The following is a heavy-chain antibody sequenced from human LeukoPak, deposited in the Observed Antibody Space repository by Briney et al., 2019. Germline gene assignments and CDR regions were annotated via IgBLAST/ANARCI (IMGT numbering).Heavy chain of an antibody. J-gene: IGHJ3*02. CDR3: ARVWVGNPGVDAFDI. Sequence: GGSLRLSCAASGFTVSSNYMSWVRQAPGKGLEWVSVIYSGGSTYYADSVKGRFTISRDNSKNTLYLQMNSLRAEDTAVYYCARVWVGNPGVDAFDIWGQGTMVTVSS. V-gene: IGHV3-53*01. D-gene: IGHD4-23*01. CDR2: IYSGGST. CDR1: GFTVSSNY.